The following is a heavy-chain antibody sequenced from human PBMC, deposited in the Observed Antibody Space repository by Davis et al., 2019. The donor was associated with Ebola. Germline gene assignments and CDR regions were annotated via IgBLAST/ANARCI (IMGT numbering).Heavy chain of an antibody. CDR2: ISYDGSNK. CDR1: GFTFSSYA. CDR3: VTQIAEAGQH. V-gene: IGHV3-30-3*01. J-gene: IGHJ4*02. D-gene: IGHD6-13*01. Sequence: GESLKISCAASGFTFSSYAMHWVRQAPGKGLEWVAVISYDGSNKYYADSVKGRFTISRDNSKNTLYLQMNSLRAEDTAVYYCVTQIAEAGQHWGQGTLVTVSS.